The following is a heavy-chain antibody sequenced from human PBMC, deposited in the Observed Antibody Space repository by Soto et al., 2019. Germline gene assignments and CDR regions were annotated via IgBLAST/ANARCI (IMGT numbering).Heavy chain of an antibody. V-gene: IGHV2-5*02. CDR3: AHSPPYDILTGSLNYFDY. Sequence: QITLKESGPTLVKPTQTLTLTCTFSGFSLSTSGVGVGWIRQPPGKALAWLALIFWDDDKRYSPSLKSRLTITKGTSKNQVVLTMTNMDPVDTATYYCAHSPPYDILTGSLNYFDYWGQGTLVTVSS. D-gene: IGHD3-9*01. CDR2: IFWDDDK. J-gene: IGHJ4*02. CDR1: GFSLSTSGVG.